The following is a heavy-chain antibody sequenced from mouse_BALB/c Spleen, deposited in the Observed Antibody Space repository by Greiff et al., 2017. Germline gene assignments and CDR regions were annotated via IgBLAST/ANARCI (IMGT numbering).Heavy chain of an antibody. Sequence: VQLQQSEAELVKPGASVKLSCTASGFNIKDTYMHWVKQRPEQGLEWIGRIDPANGNTKYDPKFQGKATITADTSSNTAYLQLSSLTSEDTAVYYCARSDYDDGFAYWGQGTLVTVSA. CDR1: GFNIKDTY. CDR3: ARSDYDDGFAY. D-gene: IGHD2-4*01. J-gene: IGHJ3*01. CDR2: IDPANGNT. V-gene: IGHV14-3*02.